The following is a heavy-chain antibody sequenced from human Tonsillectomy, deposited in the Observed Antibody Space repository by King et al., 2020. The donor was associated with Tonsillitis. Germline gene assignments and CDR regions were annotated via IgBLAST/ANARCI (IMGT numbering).Heavy chain of an antibody. CDR1: GFSFRSHN. Sequence: VQLVESGGGLVQWGGSLRLSCAASGFSFRSHNFNWVRQAQGKGLEWLSYISPDGRTIYYADSVKGRFTISRDNAKNSLYLQMSSLRAEDTAVYYCARDFQYSSDYWGQGTLVTVSS. CDR3: ARDFQYSSDY. CDR2: ISPDGRTI. V-gene: IGHV3-48*01. D-gene: IGHD1-26*01. J-gene: IGHJ4*02.